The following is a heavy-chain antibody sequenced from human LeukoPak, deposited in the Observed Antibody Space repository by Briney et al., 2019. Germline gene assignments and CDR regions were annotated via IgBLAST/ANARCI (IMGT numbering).Heavy chain of an antibody. CDR2: ISAGGETT. CDR1: GFSFSTYT. J-gene: IGHJ3*02. D-gene: IGHD6-6*01. CDR3: ARDRGGQLGMNAFDI. V-gene: IGHV3-23*01. Sequence: LPGGSLRLSCAASGFSFSTYTLTWVRQAPGKGLEWVSIISAGGETTYYADSVKGRFTISRDNSKNTLYLQMNSLRAEDTAVYYCARDRGGQLGMNAFDIWGQGTMVTVSS.